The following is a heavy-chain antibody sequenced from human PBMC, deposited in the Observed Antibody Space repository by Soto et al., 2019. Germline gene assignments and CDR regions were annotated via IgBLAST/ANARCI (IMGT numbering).Heavy chain of an antibody. CDR1: GFTFSDYY. Sequence: QPGGSLRLSCAASGFTFSDYYMRWIRQAPGKGLEWVSYISSNRGSTYYADSVKGRFTISRDNSKNTLYLQMSSLRAEDTAVYYCVVRPHCSSTSCHNWYYYYYGMDVWGQGTTVTVSS. V-gene: IGHV3-64D*06. CDR2: ISSNRGST. J-gene: IGHJ6*02. CDR3: VVRPHCSSTSCHNWYYYYYGMDV. D-gene: IGHD2-2*02.